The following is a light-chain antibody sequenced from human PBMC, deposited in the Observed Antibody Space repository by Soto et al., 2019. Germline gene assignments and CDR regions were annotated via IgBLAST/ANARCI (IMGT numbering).Light chain of an antibody. CDR3: SLFTRSNTWV. CDR1: SDGLHGYTY. V-gene: IGLV2-14*01. J-gene: IGLJ3*02. CDR2: EVS. Sequence: QSVLTQPASVSGSPGQSVTISCPGISDGLHGYTYVSWYQHHPDKAPNLIIYEVSNRPSGVSNRFSGSKSGNTASLTISGLQAEDEATYYCSLFTRSNTWVFGGGTKLTVL.